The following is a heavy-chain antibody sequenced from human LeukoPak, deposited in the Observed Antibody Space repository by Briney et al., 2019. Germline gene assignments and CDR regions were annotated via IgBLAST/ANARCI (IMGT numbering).Heavy chain of an antibody. V-gene: IGHV3-11*01. J-gene: IGHJ5*02. CDR3: ASHRCGGDCYSNWFDP. CDR2: ISSSGSTI. Sequence: GGSLRLSCAASGFTFSDYYMSWIRQAPGKGLEWVSYISSSGSTIYYADSVKGRFTISRDNAKNSLYLQMNSLRAEDTAVYYCASHRCGGDCYSNWFDPWGQGTLVTVSS. CDR1: GFTFSDYY. D-gene: IGHD2-21*02.